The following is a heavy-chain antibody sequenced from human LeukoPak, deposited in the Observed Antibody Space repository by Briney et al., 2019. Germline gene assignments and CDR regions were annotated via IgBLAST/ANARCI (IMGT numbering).Heavy chain of an antibody. V-gene: IGHV3-74*01. CDR1: GFTFSSYW. D-gene: IGHD4-23*01. J-gene: IGHJ4*02. Sequence: GSLRLSCAASGFTFSSYWMHWVRQAPGKGLVWVSRINNDGSSTSYADSVKGRFTISRDNAKNTLYLQMNSLRAEDTAVYYCARVVLADYGGTFDYWGQGTLVTVSS. CDR3: ARVVLADYGGTFDY. CDR2: INNDGSST.